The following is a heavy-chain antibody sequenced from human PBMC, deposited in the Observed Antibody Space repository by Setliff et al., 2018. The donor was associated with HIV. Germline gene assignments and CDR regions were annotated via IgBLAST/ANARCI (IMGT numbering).Heavy chain of an antibody. CDR2: IYYNGNT. CDR1: GGSINVGDSY. CDR3: ATSPAGEILGSRPFYFDY. V-gene: IGHV4-31*03. J-gene: IGHJ4*02. D-gene: IGHD3-10*01. Sequence: SETLSLTCSVSGGSINVGDSYWSWVRQRPGKGLEWIAYIYYNGNTYYNPSLKSRISMSVDTSKNRFSLNVTSVTAADTAVYYCATSPAGEILGSRPFYFDYWGQGTLVTVSS.